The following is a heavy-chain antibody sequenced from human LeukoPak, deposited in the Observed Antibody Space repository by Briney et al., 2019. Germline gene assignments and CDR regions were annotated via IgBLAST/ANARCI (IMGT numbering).Heavy chain of an antibody. CDR3: AKTHSQYYDFWSGPDAFDI. CDR2: IRYDGSNK. Sequence: GGSLRLSCAASGFTFSSNAMTWVRQAPGKGLEWVAFIRYDGSNKYYADSVKGRFTISRDNSKNTLYLQMNSLRAEDTAVYYCAKTHSQYYDFWSGPDAFDIWGQGTMVTVSS. D-gene: IGHD3-3*01. V-gene: IGHV3-30*02. J-gene: IGHJ3*02. CDR1: GFTFSSNA.